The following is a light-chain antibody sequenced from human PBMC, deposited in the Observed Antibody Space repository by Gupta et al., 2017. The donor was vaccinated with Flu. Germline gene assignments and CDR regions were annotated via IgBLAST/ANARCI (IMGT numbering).Light chain of an antibody. V-gene: IGLV3-21*02. Sequence: SYVLTQPPSVSVAPGQTASITLGGNDIITKSVHWYQQKPGQAPALVVYDDRVRPSGVPERFSGSNPGNPATLTITKVDTGDEADYYCQVWDSSSEHPVFGGGTQLTVL. CDR3: QVWDSSSEHPV. CDR2: DDR. CDR1: DIITKS. J-gene: IGLJ3*02.